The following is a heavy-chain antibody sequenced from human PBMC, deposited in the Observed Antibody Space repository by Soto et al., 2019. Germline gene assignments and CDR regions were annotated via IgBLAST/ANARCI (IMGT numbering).Heavy chain of an antibody. D-gene: IGHD2-8*01. V-gene: IGHV4-4*07. CDR3: ARMVYAFMGEIYWFDP. J-gene: IGHJ5*02. CDR2: IYTSGST. Sequence: SETLSLTCTVSGGSISSYYWSWIRQPAGKGLEWIGRIYTSGSTDYNPPLKSRVTMSVDTSKNQFSLKLSSVTAADTAVYYCARMVYAFMGEIYWFDPWGQGTLVTVSS. CDR1: GGSISSYY.